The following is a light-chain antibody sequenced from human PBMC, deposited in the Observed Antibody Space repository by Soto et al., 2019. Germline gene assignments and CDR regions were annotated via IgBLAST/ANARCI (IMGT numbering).Light chain of an antibody. Sequence: EIVLTQSPGTLSLSPGERATLSCRASQSISSSYLAWYQQKPGQAPRLLIYGASNRATGIPDRFSGSGSGTDFTLTISRLEPEDLAVYYCQQYGRSLTFGPGTKVDI. CDR1: QSISSSY. CDR2: GAS. J-gene: IGKJ3*01. V-gene: IGKV3-20*01. CDR3: QQYGRSLT.